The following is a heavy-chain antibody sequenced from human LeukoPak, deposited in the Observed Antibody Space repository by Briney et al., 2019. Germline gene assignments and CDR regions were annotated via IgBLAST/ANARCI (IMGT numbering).Heavy chain of an antibody. CDR1: GYTFSSYD. V-gene: IGHV1-8*03. D-gene: IGHD6-13*01. J-gene: IGHJ5*02. CDR2: MNPNSGDR. CDR3: ARGAAGTFWFDP. Sequence: GASVKVSCKASGYTFSSYDINWVRQATGQGLEWMGWMNPNSGDRGYAQKFQGRVTITRNTSISTAYMELSSLRSEDTAVYYCARGAAGTFWFDPWGQGTLVTVSS.